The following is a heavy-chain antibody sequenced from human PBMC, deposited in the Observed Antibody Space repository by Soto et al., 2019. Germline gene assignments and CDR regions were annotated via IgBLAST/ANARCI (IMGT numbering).Heavy chain of an antibody. Sequence: PGGSLRLSCAVSGFTFDNHWMSWVRQAPGKGLEWVANIKQDGSEIYYVDSVKGRFTISRDNAKNSLYLQMNSLGAEDTAVYYCARDKGLQWFGELLFPRGPNLDYWGQGTLVTVSS. CDR1: GFTFDNHW. J-gene: IGHJ4*02. CDR3: ARDKGLQWFGELLFPRGPNLDY. V-gene: IGHV3-7*01. CDR2: IKQDGSEI. D-gene: IGHD3-10*01.